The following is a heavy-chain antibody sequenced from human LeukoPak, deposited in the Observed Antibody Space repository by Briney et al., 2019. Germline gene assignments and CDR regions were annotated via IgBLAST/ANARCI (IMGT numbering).Heavy chain of an antibody. D-gene: IGHD3-10*01. Sequence: GGSLRLSCAASGFTFSSYSMNWVRQAPGKGLEWVSSISSSSSYIYYADSVKGRFTISRDNAKNSLYLQMNSLRAEDTAVYYCARDYYGSGSYYYFDYWGQGTLVTVSS. CDR1: GFTFSSYS. V-gene: IGHV3-21*01. CDR3: ARDYYGSGSYYYFDY. CDR2: ISSSSSYI. J-gene: IGHJ4*02.